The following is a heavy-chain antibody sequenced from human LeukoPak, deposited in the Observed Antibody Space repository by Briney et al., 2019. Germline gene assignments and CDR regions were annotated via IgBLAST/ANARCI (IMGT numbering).Heavy chain of an antibody. CDR2: ISSSGSTI. D-gene: IGHD1-14*01. J-gene: IGHJ4*02. V-gene: IGHV3-11*04. CDR3: ARANPSYYFDY. Sequence: GGSLRLSCAASGFVVRNNYMNWVRQAPGKGLEWVSYISSSGSTIYYADSVKGRFTISRDNAKNSLYLQMNSLRAEDTAVYYCARANPSYYFDYWGQGTLVTVSS. CDR1: GFVVRNNY.